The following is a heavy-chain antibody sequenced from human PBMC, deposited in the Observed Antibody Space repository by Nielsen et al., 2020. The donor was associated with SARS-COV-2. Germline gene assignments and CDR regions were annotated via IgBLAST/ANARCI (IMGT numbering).Heavy chain of an antibody. Sequence: ESLKISCSVSNEITPHYWSWVRQTPGKGLEWIGYIYYSGNTSYSPSLMSRVNISLDKSKNQFSLTLKSVTAADTAVYYCAKFRGLGRSVGAFDVWGPGTKVTVSS. D-gene: IGHD3-10*01. J-gene: IGHJ3*01. CDR3: AKFRGLGRSVGAFDV. V-gene: IGHV4-59*11. CDR2: IYYSGNT. CDR1: NEITPHY.